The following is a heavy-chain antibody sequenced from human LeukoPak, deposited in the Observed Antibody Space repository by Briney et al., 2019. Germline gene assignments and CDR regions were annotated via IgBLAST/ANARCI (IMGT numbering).Heavy chain of an antibody. J-gene: IGHJ6*03. D-gene: IGHD3/OR15-3a*01. CDR3: ARVPPIGRFYYYYMDV. CDR1: GFTFSDYY. Sequence: GGSLRLSCAASGFTFSDYYMSWIRQAPGKGLEWVSYISSSGSTIYYADSVKGRFTISRDNAKNSLYLQMNSLRAEDTAVYYCARVPPIGRFYYYYMDVWGKGTTVTVSS. V-gene: IGHV3-11*01. CDR2: ISSSGSTI.